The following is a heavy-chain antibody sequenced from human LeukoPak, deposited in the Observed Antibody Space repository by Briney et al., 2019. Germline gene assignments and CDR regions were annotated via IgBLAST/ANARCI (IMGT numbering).Heavy chain of an antibody. D-gene: IGHD6-19*01. V-gene: IGHV3-23*01. J-gene: IGHJ4*02. Sequence: GGSLRLSCAASGFTFSTASLHWVRQAPGRGLEWVSAFDTGFGTYYPDSLKGRFTIPRDNSKNTLFLQMNSLRAKDTAVYYCARSSGWWSLDYWGQGTLVTVSS. CDR2: FDTGFGT. CDR3: ARSSGWWSLDY. CDR1: GFTFSTAS.